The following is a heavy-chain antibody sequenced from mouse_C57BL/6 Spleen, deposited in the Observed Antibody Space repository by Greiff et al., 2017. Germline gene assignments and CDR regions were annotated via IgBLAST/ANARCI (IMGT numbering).Heavy chain of an antibody. CDR3: ARGECDGYDSGLLVLDG. J-gene: IGHJ1*03. V-gene: IGHV1-55*01. Sequence: QVQLQQPGAELVKPGASVKMSCKASGYTFTSYWITWVKQRPGQGLEWIGDIDPGSGSTNYNEKFKSKATLTVDTSSSTAYMQRSRLTSEDSAVYDGARGECDGYDSGLLVLDGWGTGTTVTVSS. CDR2: IDPGSGST. D-gene: IGHD2-2*01. CDR1: GYTFTSYW.